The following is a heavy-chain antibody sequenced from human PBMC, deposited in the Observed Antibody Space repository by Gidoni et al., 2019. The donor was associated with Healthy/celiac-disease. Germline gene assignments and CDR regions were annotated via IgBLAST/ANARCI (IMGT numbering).Heavy chain of an antibody. J-gene: IGHJ3*02. CDR3: ARGGIAAAGTSAFDI. V-gene: IGHV1-8*01. Sequence: QVQLVQSGAEVKKPGASVKVTCKASGYSVTSYDIHWVGQATGQGLEWMGWMNPNSGNTGYAQNFQGRVTMTRNTSISTAYMEVSSLRSEDTAVYYCARGGIAAAGTSAFDIWGQGTMVTVSS. CDR1: GYSVTSYD. D-gene: IGHD6-13*01. CDR2: MNPNSGNT.